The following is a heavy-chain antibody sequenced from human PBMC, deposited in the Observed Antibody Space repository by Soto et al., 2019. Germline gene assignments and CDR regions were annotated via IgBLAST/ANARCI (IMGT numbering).Heavy chain of an antibody. J-gene: IGHJ4*02. CDR2: IYHTEST. Sequence: SETLSLTCAVSGDSISSSFWWSWVRQPPGKGLEWIGEIYHTESTVYNPSLKSRVTISVDKSKNQFSLNLDSVTAADTAVYYCARYAFGTFDYWGRGILVTV. V-gene: IGHV4-4*02. CDR1: GDSISSSFW. D-gene: IGHD2-2*01. CDR3: ARYAFGTFDY.